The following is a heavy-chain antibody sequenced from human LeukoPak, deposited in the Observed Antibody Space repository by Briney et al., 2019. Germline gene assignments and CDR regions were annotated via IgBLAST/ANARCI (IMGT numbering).Heavy chain of an antibody. CDR2: INHSGST. V-gene: IGHV4-34*01. D-gene: IGHD2-15*01. CDR3: ARDGSSVSSCSGGSCYRPLNCFDP. J-gene: IGHJ5*02. CDR1: GGSVSGYY. Sequence: PSETLSLTCAVYGGSVSGYYWSWIRQPPGKGLEWIGEINHSGSTNYNPSLKSRVTISGDTSKNQLSLKPSSVAAADTAVYYCARDGSSVSSCSGGSCYRPLNCFDPWGQGTLVTVSS.